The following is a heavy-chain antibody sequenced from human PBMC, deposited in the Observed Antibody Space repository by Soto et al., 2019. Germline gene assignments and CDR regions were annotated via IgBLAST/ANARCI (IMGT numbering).Heavy chain of an antibody. Sequence: PSETLSLTCTVSGDSIRSSNYFWGWIRQPPGKGLEWVGSIYDSGSTYYNPSLKSRVTISADTSKNQFSLKLNSVTAADTAVYYCARPPTAKLDAFEIWRQGTMVTVSS. J-gene: IGHJ3*02. CDR2: IYDSGST. CDR1: GDSIRSSNYF. V-gene: IGHV4-39*01. CDR3: ARPPTAKLDAFEI.